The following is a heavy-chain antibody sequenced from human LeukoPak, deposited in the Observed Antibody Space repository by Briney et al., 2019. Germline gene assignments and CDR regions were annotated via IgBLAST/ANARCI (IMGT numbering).Heavy chain of an antibody. CDR2: INPRGGST. CDR3: ARVGITAATADY. CDR1: GYTFTSYH. V-gene: IGHV1-46*01. Sequence: ASVKVSCKASGYTFTSYHMHWVRQAPGQGPEWMGIINPRGGSTDYAQKFQDRVTMTSDTSTSTVYMELNSLRSEDTAVYFCARVGITAATADYWGQGTLVTVSS. J-gene: IGHJ4*02. D-gene: IGHD6-25*01.